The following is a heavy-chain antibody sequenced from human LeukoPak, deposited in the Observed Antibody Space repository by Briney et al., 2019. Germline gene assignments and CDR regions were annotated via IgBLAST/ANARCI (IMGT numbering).Heavy chain of an antibody. Sequence: ASVKVSCKASGYTFTIYYMHWVRQAPGQGLEWMGIINPSGGSTSYAQKFQGRVTMTRDTSTSTVYMELSSLRSEDTAVYYCARARRYYYDSSGYPNDYWGQGTLVTVSS. CDR3: ARARRYYYDSSGYPNDY. CDR2: INPSGGST. V-gene: IGHV1-46*01. CDR1: GYTFTIYY. D-gene: IGHD3-22*01. J-gene: IGHJ4*02.